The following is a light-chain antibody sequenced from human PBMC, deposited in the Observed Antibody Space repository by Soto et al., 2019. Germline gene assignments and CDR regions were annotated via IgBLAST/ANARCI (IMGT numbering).Light chain of an antibody. CDR2: SNN. V-gene: IGLV1-44*01. Sequence: QSVLTQPPSASGTPGQRVTISCSGSSSNIGSNTVNWYQQLPGTAPKLLIYSNNQRPSGVPDRFSGSKSGTSASLAISGLQSEDEADYYCAAWDDSLNGVGVFGGGTKLTVL. CDR1: SSNIGSNT. CDR3: AAWDDSLNGVGV. J-gene: IGLJ3*02.